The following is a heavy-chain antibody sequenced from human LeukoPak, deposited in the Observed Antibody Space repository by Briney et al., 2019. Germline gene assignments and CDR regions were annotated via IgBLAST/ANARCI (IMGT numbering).Heavy chain of an antibody. Sequence: PGGSLRLSCAASGFTFSSYSMNWVRQAPGKGLEWVSSISSSSSYIYYADSVKGRFTISRDNAKNSLYLQMNSLRAEDTAVYYCARALGTVRGVIIPPLFAYWGQGTLVTVSS. CDR2: ISSSSSYI. CDR3: ARALGTVRGVIIPPLFAY. J-gene: IGHJ4*02. D-gene: IGHD3-10*01. V-gene: IGHV3-21*01. CDR1: GFTFSSYS.